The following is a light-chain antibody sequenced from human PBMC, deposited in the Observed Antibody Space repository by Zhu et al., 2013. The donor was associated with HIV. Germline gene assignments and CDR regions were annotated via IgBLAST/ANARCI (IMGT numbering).Light chain of an antibody. Sequence: EIVLTQSPGTLSLSPGEKVTLSCRASQSVRNNYLAWYQQKAGRAPRLVIYGASSRVTGIPDRFSGRGSGTDFTLTISRLEAEDSAVYYCQQYGSSPYTFGQGTRVEIK. CDR2: GAS. CDR3: QQYGSSPYT. V-gene: IGKV3-20*01. CDR1: QSVRNNY. J-gene: IGKJ2*01.